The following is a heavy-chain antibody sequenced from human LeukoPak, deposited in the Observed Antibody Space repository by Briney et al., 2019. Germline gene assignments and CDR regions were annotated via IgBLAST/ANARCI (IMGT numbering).Heavy chain of an antibody. D-gene: IGHD4-17*01. Sequence: SETLSLTCTVSGGSISSGGYYWSWIRQHPGKGLEWIGYIYYSGSTYYNPSLKSRVTIPVDTSKNQFSLKLSSVTAADTAVYYCARDRGDDYGDSLYYYYYMDVWGKGTTVTVSS. CDR1: GGSISSGGYY. CDR2: IYYSGST. J-gene: IGHJ6*03. CDR3: ARDRGDDYGDSLYYYYYMDV. V-gene: IGHV4-31*03.